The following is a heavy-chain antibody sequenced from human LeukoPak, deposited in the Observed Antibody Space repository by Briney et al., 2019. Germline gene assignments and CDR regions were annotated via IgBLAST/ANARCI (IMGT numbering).Heavy chain of an antibody. J-gene: IGHJ4*02. Sequence: GGSLRLSCAASGFTFDTYAMAWVRQAPGKGLEWVSGITGSGINTYYADSVKGRFTISRDNSQNTLFLQMENLRAEDTAVYFCAKRDFSNSRYYFPLFDSWGQGTLVTVSS. CDR3: AKRDFSNSRYYFPLFDS. CDR1: GFTFDTYA. CDR2: ITGSGINT. V-gene: IGHV3-23*01. D-gene: IGHD2-15*01.